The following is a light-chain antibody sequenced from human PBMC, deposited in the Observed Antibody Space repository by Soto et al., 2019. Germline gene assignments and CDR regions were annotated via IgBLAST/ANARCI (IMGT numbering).Light chain of an antibody. V-gene: IGLV2-14*03. CDR3: SSYTSSNTYV. CDR1: SSDVGGYNS. CDR2: NVS. Sequence: QSALTQPASVSGSPGQSIAISCTGTSSDVGGYNSVSWYQQHPGKATKLMIYNVSNRPSGVSDRFSGSKSGNTASLTISGLQAEDEADYYCSSYTSSNTYVFGTGTKGTVL. J-gene: IGLJ1*01.